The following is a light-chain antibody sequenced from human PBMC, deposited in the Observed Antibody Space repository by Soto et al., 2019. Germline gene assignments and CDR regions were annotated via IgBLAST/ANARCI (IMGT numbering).Light chain of an antibody. J-gene: IGKJ1*01. CDR1: QSIVTY. Sequence: PMTPSQSSLSASVGDRGPIPCRASQSIVTYLNWYLQKPGKAPKLLIYAASNLQSGVPSRFSGSRSGPDFTLTISSLQPEDFATYYCQQSYSSPPTFAQGTKVAIK. CDR2: AAS. V-gene: IGKV1-39*01. CDR3: QQSYSSPPT.